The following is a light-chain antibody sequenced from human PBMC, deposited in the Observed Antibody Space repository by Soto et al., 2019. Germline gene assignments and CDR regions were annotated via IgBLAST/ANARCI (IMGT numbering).Light chain of an antibody. CDR1: QGIGSH. Sequence: DIQLTQSPSFLSASVGDRVTITCRASQGIGSHLAWYHQKAGKAPKLLIHTASSLQSGVPSSFSGSGSGTEFTLTINSLQPEDSATYYCQQRNDYPITFGQGTRLEIK. V-gene: IGKV1-9*01. CDR2: TAS. CDR3: QQRNDYPIT. J-gene: IGKJ5*01.